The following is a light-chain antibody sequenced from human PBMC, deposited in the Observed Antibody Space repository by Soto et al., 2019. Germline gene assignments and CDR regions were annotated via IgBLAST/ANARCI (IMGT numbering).Light chain of an antibody. CDR3: QQSFSSILS. CDR2: DAS. Sequence: DIQMTQSPSSLSASLGDRVTITCRASQTISTYVTWYQQKPGKAPKALISDASTLQSGVPSRFSGSGSGTDFTLIISSLQPEDVATYYCQQSFSSILSFGGGTQVEIK. CDR1: QTISTY. J-gene: IGKJ4*01. V-gene: IGKV1-39*01.